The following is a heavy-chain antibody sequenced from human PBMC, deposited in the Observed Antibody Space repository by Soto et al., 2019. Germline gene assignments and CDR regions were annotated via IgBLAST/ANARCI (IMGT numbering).Heavy chain of an antibody. Sequence: PSETLSLTCTVSGGSISSYYWSWIRQPPGKGLDWIWYIYYSGSTNYNPSLKSRVTISVDTSKNQFSLKLSSVTAADTAVYYCARSRSGYYYDSSGPKDAFDIWGQGTMVTVSS. V-gene: IGHV4-59*01. CDR2: IYYSGST. CDR1: GGSISSYY. CDR3: ARSRSGYYYDSSGPKDAFDI. D-gene: IGHD3-22*01. J-gene: IGHJ3*02.